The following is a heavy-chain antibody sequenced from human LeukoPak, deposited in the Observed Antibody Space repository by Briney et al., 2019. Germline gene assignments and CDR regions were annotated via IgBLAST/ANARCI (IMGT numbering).Heavy chain of an antibody. V-gene: IGHV3-23*01. CDR2: ISGGGGST. CDR3: ANPLPGAVPAASRDH. Sequence: PGGSLRLSWAAAGFTFSSYGMSGVRQAPGKGLEWVSAISGGGGSTYYADSVKGRFTISTDNSNNTLYLQMNSLTAEGTAVYYCANPLPGAVPAASRDHWGQGTLVTVSS. J-gene: IGHJ5*02. D-gene: IGHD2-2*01. CDR1: GFTFSSYG.